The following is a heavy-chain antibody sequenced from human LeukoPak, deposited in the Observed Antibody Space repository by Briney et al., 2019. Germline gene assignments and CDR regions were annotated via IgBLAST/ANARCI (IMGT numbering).Heavy chain of an antibody. V-gene: IGHV4-34*01. CDR2: ISHSGST. J-gene: IGHJ2*01. CDR3: ARYSSTWPYWYFDL. CDR1: GGSFSGYY. Sequence: SETLSLTCAVYGGSFSGYYWSWIRQPLGKGLEWIGYISHSGSTYYKPSLKSRVTISVDRSKNQFFLKLTSVTAADTAVYYCARYSSTWPYWYFDLWGRGTLVTVSS. D-gene: IGHD6-13*01.